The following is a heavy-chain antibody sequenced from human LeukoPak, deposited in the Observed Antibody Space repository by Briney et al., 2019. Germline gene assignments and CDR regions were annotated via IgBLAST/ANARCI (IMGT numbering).Heavy chain of an antibody. V-gene: IGHV4-34*01. CDR2: INHSGST. Sequence: SETLSLTCAVYGGSFSGYYWSWIRQPPGKGLEWIGEINHSGSTNYNPSLKSRVTISVDTSKTQFSLKLSSVTAADTAVYYCARGDGEIVVVPAANHFDYWGQGTLVTVSS. J-gene: IGHJ4*02. CDR1: GGSFSGYY. D-gene: IGHD2-2*01. CDR3: ARGDGEIVVVPAANHFDY.